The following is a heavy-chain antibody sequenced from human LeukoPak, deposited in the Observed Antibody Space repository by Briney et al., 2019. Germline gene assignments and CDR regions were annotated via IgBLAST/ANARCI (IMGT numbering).Heavy chain of an antibody. CDR2: ISGSGGST. J-gene: IGHJ4*02. CDR1: GFTFSSYA. V-gene: IGHV3-23*01. CDR3: ARGREYQLDFDY. D-gene: IGHD2-2*01. Sequence: PGGSLRLSRAASGFTFSSYAMSWVRQAPGKGLEWVSAISGSGGSTYYADSVKGRFTISRDNSKNTLYLQMNSLRAEDTAVYYCARGREYQLDFDYWGQGTLVTVSS.